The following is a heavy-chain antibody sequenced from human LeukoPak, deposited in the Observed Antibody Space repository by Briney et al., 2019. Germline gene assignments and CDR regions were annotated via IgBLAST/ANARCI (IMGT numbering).Heavy chain of an antibody. Sequence: GGSLRLSCAASGFTFSSYAMSWVRQAPGKGLEWVSAISGSGGNTYYADSVKGRFTISRDNSKNTLYLEMNSLRAEDTAVYYCAKVVDFWSGYPSSDPWGQGTLVTVSS. D-gene: IGHD3-3*01. CDR3: AKVVDFWSGYPSSDP. V-gene: IGHV3-23*01. J-gene: IGHJ5*02. CDR2: ISGSGGNT. CDR1: GFTFSSYA.